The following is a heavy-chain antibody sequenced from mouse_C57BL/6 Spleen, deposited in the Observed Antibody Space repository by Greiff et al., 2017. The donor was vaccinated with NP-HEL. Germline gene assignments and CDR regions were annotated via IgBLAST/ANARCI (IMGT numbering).Heavy chain of an antibody. J-gene: IGHJ2*01. V-gene: IGHV1-26*01. D-gene: IGHD1-1*01. CDR2: INPNNGGT. Sequence: VQLQQSGPELVKPGASVKISCKASGYTFTDYYMNWVKQSHGKSLEWIGDINPNNGGTSYNQKFKGKATLTVDKSSSTAYMELRSLTSEDSAVYYCARRDYYYGSSYLYYFDYWGQGTTLTVSS. CDR1: GYTFTDYY. CDR3: ARRDYYYGSSYLYYFDY.